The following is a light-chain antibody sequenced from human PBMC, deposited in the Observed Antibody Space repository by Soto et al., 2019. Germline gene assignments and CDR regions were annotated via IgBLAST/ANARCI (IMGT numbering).Light chain of an antibody. CDR1: RDVGSD. V-gene: IGKV1-6*01. CDR3: LQDYGDSWT. Sequence: IQLTNSPASLSASVGERVTITCRASRDVGSDVSWYQQKPGQAPKLVIYAASNLYTGVPSRFSGRRSGTEFTLTISSLQPEDFTSYYCLQDYGDSWTFGQGAKVDIK. J-gene: IGKJ1*01. CDR2: AAS.